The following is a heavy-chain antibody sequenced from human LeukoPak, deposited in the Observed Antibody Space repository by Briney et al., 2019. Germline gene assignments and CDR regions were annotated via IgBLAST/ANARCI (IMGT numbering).Heavy chain of an antibody. V-gene: IGHV3-21*04. CDR1: GFTFSSYS. CDR3: AREPSSGTATGFDY. D-gene: IGHD6-19*01. CDR2: ISSSTSYI. J-gene: IGHJ4*02. Sequence: GGSLRLSCAASGFTFSSYSMNWIRQAPGKGLEWVSSISSSTSYIYYADSVKGRFTISRDNSKNTLYLQMNSLRAEDTAVYYCAREPSSGTATGFDYWGQGTLVTVSS.